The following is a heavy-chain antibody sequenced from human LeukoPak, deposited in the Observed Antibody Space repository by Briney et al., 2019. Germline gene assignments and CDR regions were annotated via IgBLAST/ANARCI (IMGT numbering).Heavy chain of an antibody. D-gene: IGHD3-3*01. CDR1: GGSISSGSYY. CDR3: ASGNLWSGYYNWFDP. J-gene: IGHJ5*02. Sequence: PSETLSLTCTVSGGSISSGSYYWSWIRQPAGKGLEWIGRIYTSGSTNYNPSLKSRVTISVDTSKNQFSLKLSSVTAADTAVYYCASGNLWSGYYNWFDPWGQGTLVTVSS. CDR2: IYTSGST. V-gene: IGHV4-61*02.